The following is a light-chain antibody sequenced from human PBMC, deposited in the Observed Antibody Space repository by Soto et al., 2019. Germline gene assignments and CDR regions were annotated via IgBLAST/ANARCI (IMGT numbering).Light chain of an antibody. Sequence: QSALTQPPSASGSRGQSVTISCTGTSSDVGGYNYVSWYQQHPGKAPKLMIYEVSKRPSGVPDRFSGSKSGNTASLTVSGLQADDEADYYRSSYAGSNKSVFGTGTKLTVL. CDR1: SSDVGGYNY. J-gene: IGLJ1*01. CDR3: SSYAGSNKSV. CDR2: EVS. V-gene: IGLV2-8*01.